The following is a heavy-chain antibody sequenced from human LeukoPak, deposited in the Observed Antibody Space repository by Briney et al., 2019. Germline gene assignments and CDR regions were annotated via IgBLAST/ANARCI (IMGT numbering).Heavy chain of an antibody. Sequence: PGGSLRLSCAASGFTFSSSSISWVRQPPGKGLEWIGEINHSGSTNYNPSLKSRVTISVDTSKNQFSLKLSSVTAADTAVYYCATPGGFGYYYGMDVWGQGTTVTVSS. D-gene: IGHD1-26*01. CDR1: GFTFSSSS. CDR3: ATPGGFGYYYGMDV. J-gene: IGHJ6*02. V-gene: IGHV4-34*08. CDR2: INHSGST.